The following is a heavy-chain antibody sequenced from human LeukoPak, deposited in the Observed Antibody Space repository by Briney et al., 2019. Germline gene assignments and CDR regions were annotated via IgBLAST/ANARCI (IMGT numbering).Heavy chain of an antibody. CDR2: INHIGST. CDR3: ARGLRRTPNWFDP. Sequence: SETLSLTCLVYGGSFSGYYWSWIRQPPGKGLEGFGEINHIGSTTYNQSLKSRVNISVDTSKNQFSLKLSSVTAADTAVYYCARGLRRTPNWFDPWGQGTLVTVSS. CDR1: GGSFSGYY. J-gene: IGHJ5*02. V-gene: IGHV4-34*01. D-gene: IGHD2-2*01.